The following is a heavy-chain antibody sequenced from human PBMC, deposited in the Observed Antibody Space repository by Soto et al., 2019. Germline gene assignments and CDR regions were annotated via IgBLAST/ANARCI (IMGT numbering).Heavy chain of an antibody. D-gene: IGHD6-13*01. V-gene: IGHV4-31*03. CDR3: ARRITTAGLFDF. CDR2: IYYSANT. J-gene: IGHJ4*02. CDR1: GGSLNRGRYY. Sequence: SQTLSRTCTVSGGSLNRGRYYWSCIRQHPQKGLEWVSYIYYSANTYYTPSLQSRLNISRETAKNQFSLKLTYVTAADTVVYYRARRITTAGLFDFWGQGALV.